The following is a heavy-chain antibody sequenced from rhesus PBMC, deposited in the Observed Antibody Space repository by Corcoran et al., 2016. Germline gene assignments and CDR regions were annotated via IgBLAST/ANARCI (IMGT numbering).Heavy chain of an antibody. Sequence: QVQLQESGPGLVKPSETLSLTCAVSGGSISSNYWSWIRQPPGKGLEWIGRITGGGASTDYNPSLKSRVTISTDTSKNQFSLKLSSVSAADTAVYYCVVGLSIRAGFDVWGPGVLVTVSS. V-gene: IGHV4-173*01. D-gene: IGHD1-44*01. J-gene: IGHJ5-1*01. CDR2: ITGGGAST. CDR1: GGSISSNY. CDR3: VVGLSIRAGFDV.